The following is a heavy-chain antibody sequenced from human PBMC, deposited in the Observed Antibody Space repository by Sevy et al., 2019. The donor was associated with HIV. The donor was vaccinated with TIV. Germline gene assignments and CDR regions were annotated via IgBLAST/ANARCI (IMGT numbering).Heavy chain of an antibody. V-gene: IGHV3-23*01. CDR2: FSFGCGQI. J-gene: IGHJ4*02. CDR1: GLTFRDYS. CDR3: AREGCTKPHDY. D-gene: IGHD2-8*01. Sequence: GGSLRLSCVASGLTFRDYSMSWVRQAPGKGLEWVSTFSFGCGQINYADSVKGRFTISRDNSKNSFYLQMNNLRAEDTAINFCAREGCTKPHDYWGQGTLVTVSS.